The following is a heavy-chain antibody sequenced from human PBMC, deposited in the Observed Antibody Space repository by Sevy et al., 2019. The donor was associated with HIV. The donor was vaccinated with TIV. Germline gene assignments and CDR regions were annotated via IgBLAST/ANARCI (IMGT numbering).Heavy chain of an antibody. V-gene: IGHV3-30*18. CDR1: GLTFSTYG. J-gene: IGHJ4*02. Sequence: GGSQRLSCAASGLTFSTYGMHWVRQAPGKGLEWVAVISYDRNIQYYADSVKGRFTVSRDNSKNTLYLQMNSLRAEDSAVYYCAKDQGGYNYAPGYWGQGTLVTVSS. CDR2: ISYDRNIQ. D-gene: IGHD5-18*01. CDR3: AKDQGGYNYAPGY.